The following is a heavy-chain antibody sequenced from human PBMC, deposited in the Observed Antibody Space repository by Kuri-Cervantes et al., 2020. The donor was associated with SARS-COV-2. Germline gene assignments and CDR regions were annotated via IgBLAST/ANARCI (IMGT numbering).Heavy chain of an antibody. CDR2: IYSGST. Sequence: SETLSLTCTVSGGSISSHYWSWIRQPPGKGLEWIGYIYSGSTNYNPSLKSRVTISVDTSKNQFSLKLSSVTAADTAVYYCARSEAWDDYYFDYWGQGTLVTVSS. CDR3: ARSEAWDDYYFDY. CDR1: GGSISSHY. J-gene: IGHJ4*02. V-gene: IGHV4-59*11. D-gene: IGHD3-3*01.